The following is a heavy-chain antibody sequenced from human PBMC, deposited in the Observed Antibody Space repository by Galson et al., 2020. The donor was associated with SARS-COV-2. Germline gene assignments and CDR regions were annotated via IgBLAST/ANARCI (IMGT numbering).Heavy chain of an antibody. CDR1: GYTFTSYG. J-gene: IGHJ6*02. CDR3: AKGIAAAGQSHYYFYGMDV. D-gene: IGHD6-13*01. CDR2: ISAYNGNT. Sequence: ASVKVSCKASGYTFTSYGISWVRQAPGQGLEWMGWISAYNGNTNYAQKLQGRVTMTTDTSTSTAYMELRSLRSDDTAVYYCAKGIAAAGQSHYYFYGMDVWGQGTTVTVSS. V-gene: IGHV1-18*01.